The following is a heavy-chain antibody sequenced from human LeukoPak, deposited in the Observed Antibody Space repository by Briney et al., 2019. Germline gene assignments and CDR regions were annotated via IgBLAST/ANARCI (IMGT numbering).Heavy chain of an antibody. V-gene: IGHV4-39*07. D-gene: IGHD3-9*01. CDR1: GGSISDTDHY. J-gene: IGHJ1*01. Sequence: PSETLSLTCSVSGGSISDTDHYWGWIRQPPGKGLEWIASIDYRGKIYQKPSLKSRVTISMDTSKSHFSLQLSSVTAADTAVYYCASSSQEHYDILTGFHDWGQGTLVVVSS. CDR3: ASSSQEHYDILTGFHD. CDR2: IDYRGKI.